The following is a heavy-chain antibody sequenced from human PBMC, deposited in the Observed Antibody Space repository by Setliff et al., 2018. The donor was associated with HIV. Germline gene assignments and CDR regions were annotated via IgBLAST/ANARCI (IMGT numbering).Heavy chain of an antibody. J-gene: IGHJ3*02. CDR3: AREGTPVYYYDRSENAFDI. CDR2: INAGNGNT. V-gene: IGHV1-3*01. D-gene: IGHD3-22*01. Sequence: GASVKVSCKASGYTFISYAMHWVRQAPGQRLEWMGWINAGNGNTKYSQKFQGRVTITRVTSAYTAYMELSSLRSEDTAVYYCAREGTPVYYYDRSENAFDIWGQGTMVTVSS. CDR1: GYTFISYA.